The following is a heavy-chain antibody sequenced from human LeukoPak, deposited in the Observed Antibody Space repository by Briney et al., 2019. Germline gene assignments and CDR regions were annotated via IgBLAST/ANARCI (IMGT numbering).Heavy chain of an antibody. CDR3: ARGDSMITFGGVIVIPEY. Sequence: GGSLRLSCAASGFTFSDYYMSWIRQAPGKGLEWVSYISSSSSYTNYADSVKGRFTISRDNAKNSLYPQMNSLRAEDTAVYYCARGDSMITFGGVIVIPEYWGQGTLVTVSS. J-gene: IGHJ4*02. CDR1: GFTFSDYY. V-gene: IGHV3-11*06. CDR2: ISSSSSYT. D-gene: IGHD3-16*02.